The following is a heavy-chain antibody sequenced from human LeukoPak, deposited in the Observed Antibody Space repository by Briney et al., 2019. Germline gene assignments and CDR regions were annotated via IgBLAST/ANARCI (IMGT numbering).Heavy chain of an antibody. CDR3: ARVRGYCSGGSCSLTVPWFDP. CDR2: ISAYNGNT. CDR1: GYTFTSYG. J-gene: IGHJ5*02. Sequence: GASVKVSCKASGYTFTSYGISWVRQAPGQGLGWMGWISAYNGNTNYAQKLQGRVTMTTDTSTSTAYMELRSLRSDDTAVYYCARVRGYCSGGSCSLTVPWFDPWGQGTLVTVSS. D-gene: IGHD2-15*01. V-gene: IGHV1-18*01.